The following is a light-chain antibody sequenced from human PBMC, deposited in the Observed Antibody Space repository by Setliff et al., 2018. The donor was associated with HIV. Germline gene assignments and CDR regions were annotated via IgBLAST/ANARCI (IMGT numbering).Light chain of an antibody. CDR1: SSDVGGYNY. J-gene: IGLJ1*01. CDR3: SSYTRSIFYV. Sequence: QSALAQPDSVSGSPGQSITISCTGTSSDVGGYNYVSWYQQHPGKAPKLMIYDVSKRPSGVSNRFSGSKSGNTASLTISGLQAEDEADYYCSSYTRSIFYVFGTGTKVT. V-gene: IGLV2-14*01. CDR2: DVS.